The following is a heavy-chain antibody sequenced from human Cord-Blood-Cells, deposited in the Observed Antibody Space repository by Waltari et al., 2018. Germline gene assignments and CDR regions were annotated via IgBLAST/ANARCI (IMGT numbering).Heavy chain of an antibody. J-gene: IGHJ6*02. CDR1: GGSFSGYY. CDR3: ARGSVVVPAAIRFHYYYGMDV. CDR2: INHSGST. D-gene: IGHD2-2*02. Sequence: QVQLQQWGAGLLKPSETLSLTCAVYGGSFSGYYWSWIRQPPGKGLEWIGEINHSGSTNYNPSLKRRVTISVDTSKNQFSLKLSSVTAADTAVYYCARGSVVVPAAIRFHYYYGMDVWGQGTTVTVSS. V-gene: IGHV4-34*01.